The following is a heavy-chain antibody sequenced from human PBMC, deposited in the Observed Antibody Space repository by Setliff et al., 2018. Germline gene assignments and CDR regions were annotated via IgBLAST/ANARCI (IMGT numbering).Heavy chain of an antibody. J-gene: IGHJ4*02. CDR3: AKRGPYCSGGTCHYYFDY. CDR2: ISGSAQTT. Sequence: GGSLRLSCAASGFTFSSYAITWVRQAPGKGLEWVSMISGSAQTTYYADSVKGRFTISRDNSKSTVYLDVNSLRAEDTAVYYCAKRGPYCSGGTCHYYFDYWGQGTLVTVSS. V-gene: IGHV3-23*01. D-gene: IGHD2-15*01. CDR1: GFTFSSYA.